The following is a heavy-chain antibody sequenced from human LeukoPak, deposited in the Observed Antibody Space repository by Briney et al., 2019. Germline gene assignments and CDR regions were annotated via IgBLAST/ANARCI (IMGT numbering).Heavy chain of an antibody. CDR1: GGSIRSYY. CDR2: IYYSGST. CDR3: ASGSYYFDY. D-gene: IGHD1-26*01. J-gene: IGHJ4*02. V-gene: IGHV4-59*08. Sequence: SETLSLTCSVSGGSIRSYYWSWIRQPLGKGLEWIGYIYYSGSTNYNPSLKSRVTISVDTTKNQFSLKLSSVTAADTAVYYCASGSYYFDYWGQGTLVTVSS.